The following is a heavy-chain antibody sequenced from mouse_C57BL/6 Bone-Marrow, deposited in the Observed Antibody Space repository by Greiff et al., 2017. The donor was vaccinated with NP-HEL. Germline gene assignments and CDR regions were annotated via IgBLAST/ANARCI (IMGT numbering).Heavy chain of an antibody. Sequence: QVQLQQPGAELVRPGTSVKLSCKASGYTFTSYWMHWVKQRPGQGLEWIGVIDPSDSYTNYNQKFKGKATLTVDTSSSTAYMQLSSLTSEDSAVYYCARWRYGNYEGYWGQGTTLTVSS. D-gene: IGHD2-1*01. V-gene: IGHV1-59*01. CDR2: IDPSDSYT. CDR1: GYTFTSYW. CDR3: ARWRYGNYEGY. J-gene: IGHJ2*01.